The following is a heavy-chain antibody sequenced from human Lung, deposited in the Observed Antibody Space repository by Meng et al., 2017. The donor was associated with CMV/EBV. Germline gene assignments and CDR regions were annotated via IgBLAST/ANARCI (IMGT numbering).Heavy chain of an antibody. Sequence: SCAASGFTFSSYWMSWVRQAPGKGLEWVANIKQDGSEKYYVDSVKGRFTISRDNAKYSLYLQMNSLRAEDTAVYYCARVDFWTDQYYFDYWGQGTXVNGAS. CDR2: IKQDGSEK. J-gene: IGHJ4*02. V-gene: IGHV3-7*01. CDR3: ARVDFWTDQYYFDY. D-gene: IGHD3/OR15-3a*01. CDR1: GFTFSSYW.